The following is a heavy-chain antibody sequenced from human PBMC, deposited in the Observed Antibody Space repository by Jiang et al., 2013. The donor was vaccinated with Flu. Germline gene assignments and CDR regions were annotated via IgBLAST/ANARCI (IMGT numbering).Heavy chain of an antibody. V-gene: IGHV1-24*01. CDR2: DPEDGET. CDR3: ATDSIRYSYGYVDYYGMDV. Sequence: DPEDGETIYAQKFQGRVTMTEDTSTDTAYMELSSLRSEDTAVYYCATDSIRYSYGYVDYYGMDVWGQGTTVTVSS. J-gene: IGHJ6*02. D-gene: IGHD5-18*01.